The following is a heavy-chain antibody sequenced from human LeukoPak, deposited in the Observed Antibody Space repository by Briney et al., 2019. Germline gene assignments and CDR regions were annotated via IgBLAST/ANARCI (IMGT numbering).Heavy chain of an antibody. J-gene: IGHJ4*02. CDR1: GFTFNTYW. CDR3: AKDGSSAFDY. V-gene: IGHV3-23*01. Sequence: GGSLRLSCAASGFTFNTYWMSWVRQAPGKGLEWVSAISGSGGSTYYADSVKGRFTISRDNSKNTLYLQMNSLRAEDTAVYYCAKDGSSAFDYWGQGTLVTVSS. CDR2: ISGSGGST.